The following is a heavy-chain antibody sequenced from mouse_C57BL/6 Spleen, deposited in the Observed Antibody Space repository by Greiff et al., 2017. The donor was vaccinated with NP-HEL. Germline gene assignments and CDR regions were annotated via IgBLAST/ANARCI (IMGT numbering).Heavy chain of an antibody. V-gene: IGHV5-16*01. D-gene: IGHD2-4*01. CDR3: AREDYYDYGGWYFDV. Sequence: EVKLVESEGGLVQPGSSMKLSCTASGFTFSDYYMAWVRQVPEKGLEWVANINYDGSSTYYLDSLKSRFIMSRDNAKNILYLQMSSLKSEDTATYYCAREDYYDYGGWYFDVWGTGTTVTVSS. CDR2: INYDGSST. J-gene: IGHJ1*03. CDR1: GFTFSDYY.